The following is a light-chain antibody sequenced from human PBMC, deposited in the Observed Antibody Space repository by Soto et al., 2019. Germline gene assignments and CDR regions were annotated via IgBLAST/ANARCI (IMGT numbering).Light chain of an antibody. Sequence: QSVLTQPPSLSGTPGQTVTISCLGSRSNIGSSIVHWYQQLPGTAPKHLIYGSTNRPSGVPARFSGSKSDTSASLAITGLQAEDEADYYCQSYDSILDGVIFGGGTKLTVL. V-gene: IGLV1-40*01. CDR3: QSYDSILDGVI. CDR1: RSNIGSSI. J-gene: IGLJ2*01. CDR2: GST.